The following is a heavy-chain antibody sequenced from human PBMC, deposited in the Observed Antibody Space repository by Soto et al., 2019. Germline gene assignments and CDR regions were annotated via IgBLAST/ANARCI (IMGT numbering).Heavy chain of an antibody. CDR1: GFTFSSFW. J-gene: IGHJ4*02. V-gene: IGHV3-7*01. CDR2: ISPDGSEK. CDR3: SRSLDS. Sequence: LRLSCAASGFTFSSFWMDWVRQAPGKGLEWVANISPDGSEKHYVDSVKGRFTISRDNAKNSLYLQMSSLTAEDSALYYCSRSLDSWGQGTRVTVSS.